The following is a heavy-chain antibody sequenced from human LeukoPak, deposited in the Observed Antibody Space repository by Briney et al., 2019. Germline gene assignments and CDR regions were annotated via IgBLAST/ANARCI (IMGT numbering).Heavy chain of an antibody. J-gene: IGHJ4*02. D-gene: IGHD3-10*01. Sequence: NHGESLKISCAASGFTFSSYSMNWVRQAPGKGLEWVSSISSSSSYIYYADSVKGRFTISRDNAKNSLYLQMNSLRAEDTAVYYCARDHYYGSGSYYGPEVYWGQGTLVTVSS. CDR1: GFTFSSYS. V-gene: IGHV3-21*01. CDR2: ISSSSSYI. CDR3: ARDHYYGSGSYYGPEVY.